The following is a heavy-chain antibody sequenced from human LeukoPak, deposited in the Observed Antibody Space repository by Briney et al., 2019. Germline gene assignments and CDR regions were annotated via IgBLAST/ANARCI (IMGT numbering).Heavy chain of an antibody. CDR2: ISGSGSST. V-gene: IGHV3-23*01. CDR1: GFTFSSYA. J-gene: IGHJ4*02. CDR3: AKDEGDSGYSCYGSRTRFDY. Sequence: SGGSLRLSCAASGFTFSSYALSWVRQAPGKGLEWVSAISGSGSSTYYADSVKGRFTISSDNSKNTLYLQMNSLRAEDTAVYYCAKDEGDSGYSCYGSRTRFDYWGQGTLVTVS. D-gene: IGHD5-12*01.